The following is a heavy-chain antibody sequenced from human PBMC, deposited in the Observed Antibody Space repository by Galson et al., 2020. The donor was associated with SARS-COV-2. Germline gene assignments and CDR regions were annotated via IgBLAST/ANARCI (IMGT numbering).Heavy chain of an antibody. D-gene: IGHD3-10*01. CDR3: AKDLLNVLLWFGESNDAFDI. V-gene: IGHV3-23*01. CDR1: GFTFSSYA. Sequence: GGSLRLSCAASGFTFSSYAMSWVRQAPGKGLEWVSAISGSGGSTYYADSVKGRFTISRDNSKNTLYLQMNSLRAEDTAVYYCAKDLLNVLLWFGESNDAFDIWGQGTMVTVSS. J-gene: IGHJ3*02. CDR2: ISGSGGST.